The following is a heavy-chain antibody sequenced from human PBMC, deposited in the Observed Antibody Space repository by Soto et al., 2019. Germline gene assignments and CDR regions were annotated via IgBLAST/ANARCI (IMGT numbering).Heavy chain of an antibody. CDR1: RYTFTSYD. D-gene: IGHD3-10*01. Sequence: ASVTVSCKASRYTFTSYDINWVRQATGQGLEWMGWMNPNSGNTGYAQKFQGRVTMTRNTSISTAYMELSSLRSEDTAVYYCARAFGNSVAFDIWGQGTMVTVSS. CDR3: ARAFGNSVAFDI. CDR2: MNPNSGNT. J-gene: IGHJ3*02. V-gene: IGHV1-8*01.